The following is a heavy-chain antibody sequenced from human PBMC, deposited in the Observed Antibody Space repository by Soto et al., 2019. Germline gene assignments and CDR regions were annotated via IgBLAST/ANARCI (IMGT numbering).Heavy chain of an antibody. CDR3: AKDANRDVLRFLEWPSGPETPTDY. CDR1: GFTFSSYA. D-gene: IGHD3-3*01. CDR2: ISGSGDST. J-gene: IGHJ4*02. V-gene: IGHV3-23*01. Sequence: GGSLRLSCAASGFTFSSYAMSWVRQAPGKGLEWVSAISGSGDSTYYADSVKGRITISRDNTKNTLYLQMNSLRAEDTAVYYCAKDANRDVLRFLEWPSGPETPTDYWGQGTLVTVSS.